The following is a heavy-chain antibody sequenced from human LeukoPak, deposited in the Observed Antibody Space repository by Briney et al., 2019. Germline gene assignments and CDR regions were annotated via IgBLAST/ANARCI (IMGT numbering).Heavy chain of an antibody. Sequence: GGSLRLSCAASGFTFSSYGMHWVRQAPGKGLEWVAVISYDGSNYYYADSVKGRFSISRDDSKNTLYLQMNSLRAEDTAVYYCVKDKMSSWSFDYWGQGTLVTVSS. CDR1: GFTFSSYG. CDR3: VKDKMSSWSFDY. V-gene: IGHV3-30*18. D-gene: IGHD6-13*01. J-gene: IGHJ4*02. CDR2: ISYDGSNY.